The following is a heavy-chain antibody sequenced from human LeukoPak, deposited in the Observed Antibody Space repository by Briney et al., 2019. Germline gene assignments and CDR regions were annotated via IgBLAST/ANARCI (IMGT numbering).Heavy chain of an antibody. D-gene: IGHD3-22*01. CDR2: IVPIFGTA. Sequence: SVKVSCKASGGTFSSYAISWVRQAPGQGLEWMGGIVPIFGTANYAQKFQGRVTITTDESTSTAYMELSSLRSEDTAVYYCARGVKEPPRYQNYYASSGYLYFDYWGQGTLVTVSS. CDR1: GGTFSSYA. CDR3: ARGVKEPPRYQNYYASSGYLYFDY. J-gene: IGHJ4*02. V-gene: IGHV1-69*05.